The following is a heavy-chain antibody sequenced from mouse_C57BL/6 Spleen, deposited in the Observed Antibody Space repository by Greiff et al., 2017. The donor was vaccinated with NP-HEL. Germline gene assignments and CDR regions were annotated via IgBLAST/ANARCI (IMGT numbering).Heavy chain of an antibody. Sequence: QVQLQQSGAELVKPGASVKLSCKASGYTFTEYTIHWVKQRSGQGLEWIGWFYPGSGSIKYNEKFKDKATLTADKSSSTVYMELSRLTSEDSAVYFCARHEGDRYGSSYGYWYFDVWGTGTTVTVSS. V-gene: IGHV1-62-2*01. CDR2: FYPGSGSI. J-gene: IGHJ1*03. CDR3: ARHEGDRYGSSYGYWYFDV. D-gene: IGHD1-1*01. CDR1: GYTFTEYT.